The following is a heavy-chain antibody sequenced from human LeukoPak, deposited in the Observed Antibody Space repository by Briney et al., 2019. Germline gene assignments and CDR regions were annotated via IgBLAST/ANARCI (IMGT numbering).Heavy chain of an antibody. D-gene: IGHD2-21*01. CDR2: IYNGGTT. V-gene: IGHV4-31*03. CDR1: DGSISGDNYY. Sequence: SETLSLTCTVSDGSISGDNYYWSWIRQLPGKGLEWIGYIYNGGTTYYNPSLKSRVIISVDTSKNQFSLKLKSVTAADTAMYYCARGARFFAYYDYWGQGTLVTVSS. CDR3: ARGARFFAYYDY. J-gene: IGHJ4*02.